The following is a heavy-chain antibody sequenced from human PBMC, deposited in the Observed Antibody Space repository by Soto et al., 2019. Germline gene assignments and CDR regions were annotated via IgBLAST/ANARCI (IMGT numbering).Heavy chain of an antibody. D-gene: IGHD3-10*01. Sequence: QVQLVESGGGVVQPGRSLRLSCAASGFTFSSYGMHWVRQAPGKGLEWVAVISYDGSNKYYADSVKGRFTISRDNSKNTLYLQMNSLRAEDTAVYYCAKDPGSGSYYKDWGKGTLVTVSS. CDR2: ISYDGSNK. CDR1: GFTFSSYG. CDR3: AKDPGSGSYYKD. V-gene: IGHV3-30*18. J-gene: IGHJ4*02.